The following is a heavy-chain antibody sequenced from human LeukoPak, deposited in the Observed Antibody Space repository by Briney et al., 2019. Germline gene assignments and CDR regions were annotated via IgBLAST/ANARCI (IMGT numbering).Heavy chain of an antibody. CDR2: IYYSGST. CDR1: GGSISSSSYY. J-gene: IGHJ6*02. CDR3: ARVGDYDILTGPGMDV. Sequence: SETLSLTCTVSGGSISSSSYYWGWIRQPPGKGLEWIGSIYYSGSTYYNPSLKSRVTISVDTSKNQFSLKLSSVTAADTAVYYCARVGDYDILTGPGMDVWGQGTTVTVSS. V-gene: IGHV4-39*07. D-gene: IGHD3-9*01.